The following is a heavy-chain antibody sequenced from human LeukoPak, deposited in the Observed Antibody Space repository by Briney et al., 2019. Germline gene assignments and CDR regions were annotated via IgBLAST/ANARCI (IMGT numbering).Heavy chain of an antibody. CDR1: GYTFTNYW. V-gene: IGHV5-51*01. CDR3: ARRFAFDI. CDR2: IYPGDSDT. J-gene: IGHJ3*02. Sequence: GESLKISXKGSGYTFTNYWIGWVRQKPGKGLEWMGIIYPGDSDTRYSPSFQGQVTISADKSISTAYLQWSSLKASDTAMYYCARRFAFDIWGQGTMVTVSS. D-gene: IGHD3-10*01.